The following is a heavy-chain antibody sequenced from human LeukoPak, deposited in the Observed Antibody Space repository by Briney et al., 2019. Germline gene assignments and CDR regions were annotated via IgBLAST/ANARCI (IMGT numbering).Heavy chain of an antibody. J-gene: IGHJ2*01. Sequence: GGSLRLSCAASGFTFSSYSMNWVRQAPGKGLEWVSSISSSRSYIYYADSVKGRFTISRDNAKNSLYLQMNSLRAEDTAVYYCARGVGNYYDSSGYGPHWYFDLWGRGTLVTVSS. CDR1: GFTFSSYS. CDR2: ISSSRSYI. CDR3: ARGVGNYYDSSGYGPHWYFDL. V-gene: IGHV3-21*01. D-gene: IGHD3-22*01.